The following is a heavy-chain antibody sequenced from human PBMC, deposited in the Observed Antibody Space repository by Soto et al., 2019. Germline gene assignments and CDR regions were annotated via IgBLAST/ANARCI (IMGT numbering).Heavy chain of an antibody. J-gene: IGHJ6*02. CDR2: IIPILGIT. V-gene: IGHV1-69*02. D-gene: IGHD5-12*01. Sequence: QVQLVQSGAAVKKPGSSVKVSCKASGGTFSNYTINWVRQAPGQGLEWMGRIIPILGITNYARKFQGRVTITADKSTSTAYMELSGLRSEDTAVYYCARGSGGYNVKVYYGMDVWGQGTTVTVSS. CDR3: ARGSGGYNVKVYYGMDV. CDR1: GGTFSNYT.